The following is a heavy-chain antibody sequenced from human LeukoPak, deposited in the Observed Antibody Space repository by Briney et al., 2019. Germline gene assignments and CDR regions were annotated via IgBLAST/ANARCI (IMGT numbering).Heavy chain of an antibody. V-gene: IGHV3-23*01. CDR2: ITTSDGNT. D-gene: IGHD3-3*01. Sequence: GGSLRLSCAASGFTFSSYTMSWVRQAPGKGLEWVSTITTSDGNTYYADSVKGRFTVSRDNSKNTLYLQMNSLRAEDTAVYYCARALTYYDFWSGYPPPYYGMDVWGQGTTVTVSS. CDR1: GFTFSSYT. J-gene: IGHJ6*02. CDR3: ARALTYYDFWSGYPPPYYGMDV.